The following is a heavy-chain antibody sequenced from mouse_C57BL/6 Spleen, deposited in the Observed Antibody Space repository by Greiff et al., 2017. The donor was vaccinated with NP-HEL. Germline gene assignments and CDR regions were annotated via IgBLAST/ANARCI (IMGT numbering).Heavy chain of an antibody. J-gene: IGHJ2*01. V-gene: IGHV3-6*01. D-gene: IGHD1-1*01. Sequence: ESGPGLVKPSQSLSLTCSVTGYSITSGYYWNWIRQFPGNKLEWMGYISYDGSNNYNPSLKNRISITRDTSKNQFFLKLNSVTTEDTATYYCARGVLRSTGYFDYWGQGTTLTVSS. CDR2: ISYDGSN. CDR1: GYSITSGYY. CDR3: ARGVLRSTGYFDY.